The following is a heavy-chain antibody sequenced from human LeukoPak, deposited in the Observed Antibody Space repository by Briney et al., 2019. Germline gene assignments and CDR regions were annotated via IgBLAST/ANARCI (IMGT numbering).Heavy chain of an antibody. Sequence: SETLSLTCTVSGGSISSYYWSWIRQPPGKGLEWIGYIYYSGSTNYNPSLKSRVTISVDTSKNQFSLKLSSVTAADTAVYYCARGFFLYGSGSYLFDYWGQGTLVTVSS. J-gene: IGHJ4*02. CDR3: ARGFFLYGSGSYLFDY. D-gene: IGHD3-10*01. CDR1: GGSISSYY. CDR2: IYYSGST. V-gene: IGHV4-59*01.